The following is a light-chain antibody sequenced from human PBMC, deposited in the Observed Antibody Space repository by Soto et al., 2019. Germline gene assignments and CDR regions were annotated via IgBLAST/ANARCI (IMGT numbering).Light chain of an antibody. CDR1: QSVSSN. V-gene: IGKV3-15*01. Sequence: EILMTQSPATLSVSPGERATLSCRASQSVSSNLAWYQQKPGQAPRLLIYGASTRATGIPARFSGSGSGTEFTLTISSLQSEGFAVYYCQQYNNWPPLTFGGGTKVEIK. CDR3: QQYNNWPPLT. CDR2: GAS. J-gene: IGKJ4*01.